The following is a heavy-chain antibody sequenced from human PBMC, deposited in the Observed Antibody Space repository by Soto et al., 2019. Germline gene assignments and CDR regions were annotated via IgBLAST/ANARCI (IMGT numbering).Heavy chain of an antibody. CDR1: GYTLTELS. V-gene: IGHV1-24*01. J-gene: IGHJ4*02. CDR2: FDPEDGET. D-gene: IGHD3-3*01. Sequence: ASVKVSCKVSGYTLTELSIHWVRQAPGKGLEWMGGFDPEDGETIYAQKFQGRVTMTEDTSTDTAYMELSSLRSEDTAVYYCATDFAETAYYFDYWGQGTLVTVSS. CDR3: ATDFAETAYYFDY.